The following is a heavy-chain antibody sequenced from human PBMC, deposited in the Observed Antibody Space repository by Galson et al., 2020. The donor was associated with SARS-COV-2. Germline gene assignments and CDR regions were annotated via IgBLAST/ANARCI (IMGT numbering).Heavy chain of an antibody. V-gene: IGHV7-4-1*02. CDR2: INTNTGNP. D-gene: IGHD5-18*01. Sequence: GESLKISCKASGYSFANYAMNWVRQAPGQGLEWMGWINTNTGNPTYAQGFTGRFVFSLDTSVSAAYLQINSLKAEDSAVYYCARETDAATDLEFWGQGTLVTVSS. J-gene: IGHJ4*02. CDR1: GYSFANYA. CDR3: ARETDAATDLEF.